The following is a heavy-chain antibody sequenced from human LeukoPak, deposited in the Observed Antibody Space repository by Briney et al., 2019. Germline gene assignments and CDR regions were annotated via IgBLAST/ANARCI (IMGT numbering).Heavy chain of an antibody. J-gene: IGHJ4*02. V-gene: IGHV4-59*12. CDR3: VAAAVAIDF. CDR2: IYYSGST. Sequence: SETLSLTCTVSGGSISSYYWSWIRQPPGKGLEWIGYIYYSGSTNYNPSLKGRVTISVDKSKNQFSLKLTSVTAADTAVYFCVAAAVAIDFWGQGTLVTVSS. CDR1: GGSISSYY. D-gene: IGHD6-19*01.